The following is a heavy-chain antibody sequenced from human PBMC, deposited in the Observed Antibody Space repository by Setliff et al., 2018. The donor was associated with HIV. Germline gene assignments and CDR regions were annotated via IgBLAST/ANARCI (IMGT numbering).Heavy chain of an antibody. Sequence: PGGSLRLSCAASGFTFSSYAITWVRQAPGKGLEWVSAISGSGDSTFYADSVQGRFTISRDNSKNTLYLQMNSLRAEDTAVYYCAKAQWLLSHWGFDPWGQGTLVTSPQ. CDR1: GFTFSSYA. CDR3: AKAQWLLSHWGFDP. CDR2: ISGSGDST. J-gene: IGHJ5*02. V-gene: IGHV3-23*01. D-gene: IGHD3-3*01.